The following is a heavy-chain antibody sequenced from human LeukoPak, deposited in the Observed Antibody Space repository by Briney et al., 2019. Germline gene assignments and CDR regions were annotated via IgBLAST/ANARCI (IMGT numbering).Heavy chain of an antibody. CDR2: IKSKTDGGTT. CDR1: GFTFSNAW. CDR3: TTDLLRSLRYSDWLPPF. V-gene: IGHV3-15*01. D-gene: IGHD3-9*01. Sequence: PGGSLRLSCAASGFTFSNAWMSWVRQAPGKGLEWVGRIKSKTDGGTTDYAAPVKGRFTISRDDSKNTLYLQMNSLKTEDTAVYYCTTDLLRSLRYSDWLPPFWGQGTLVTVSS. J-gene: IGHJ4*02.